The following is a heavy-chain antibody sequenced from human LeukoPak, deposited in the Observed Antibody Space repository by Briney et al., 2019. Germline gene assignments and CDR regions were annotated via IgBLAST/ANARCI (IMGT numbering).Heavy chain of an antibody. CDR3: ARASLTVTTFRFDY. CDR2: INHSGST. D-gene: IGHD4-17*01. J-gene: IGHJ4*02. Sequence: SETLSLTCAVYGGSFSGYYWSRIRQPPGKGLEWIGEINHSGSTNYNPSLKSRVTISVDTSKNQFSLKLSSVTAADTAVYYCARASLTVTTFRFDYWGQGTLVTVSS. V-gene: IGHV4-34*01. CDR1: GGSFSGYY.